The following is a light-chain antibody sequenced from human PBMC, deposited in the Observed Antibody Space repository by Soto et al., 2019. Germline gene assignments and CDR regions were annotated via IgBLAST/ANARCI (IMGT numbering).Light chain of an antibody. CDR1: SSDVGGYNY. CDR2: DVS. J-gene: IGLJ2*01. CDR3: SSYTGSSTLVV. V-gene: IGLV2-14*03. Sequence: QSALTQPASVSGSPGQSITISCTGTSSDVGGYNYVSWYQQYPGKAPKLMIYDVSHRPSGVSDRFSGSKSGNTASLTISGLQAEDEADYYCSSYTGSSTLVVFGGGTKLTGL.